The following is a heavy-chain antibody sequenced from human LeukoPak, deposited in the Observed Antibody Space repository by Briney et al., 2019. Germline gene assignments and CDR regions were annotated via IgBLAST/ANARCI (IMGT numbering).Heavy chain of an antibody. D-gene: IGHD3-10*01. V-gene: IGHV4-34*01. J-gene: IGHJ5*02. CDR3: ARTEGYMVWGVQNWFDP. Sequence: PSETLSLTCAVYGGSFSGYYWSWIRQPPGKGLEWIGEINHSGSTNYNPSLKSRVTISVDTPKNQFSLKLSSVTAADTAVYYCARTEGYMVWGVQNWFDPWGQGTLVTVSS. CDR2: INHSGST. CDR1: GGSFSGYY.